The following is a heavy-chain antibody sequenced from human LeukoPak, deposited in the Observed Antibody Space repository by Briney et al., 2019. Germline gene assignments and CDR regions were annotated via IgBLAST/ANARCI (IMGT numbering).Heavy chain of an antibody. CDR3: ANEGYDSSGYEYYFDY. CDR2: ISYDGSNK. J-gene: IGHJ4*02. V-gene: IGHV3-30*18. D-gene: IGHD3-22*01. CDR1: RFTFSSYG. Sequence: GGSLRLSCAASRFTFSSYGMHWVRQAPGKGLEWVAVISYDGSNKYYADSVKGRFTISRDNSKNTLYLQMNSLRAEDTAVYYCANEGYDSSGYEYYFDYWGQGTLVTVSS.